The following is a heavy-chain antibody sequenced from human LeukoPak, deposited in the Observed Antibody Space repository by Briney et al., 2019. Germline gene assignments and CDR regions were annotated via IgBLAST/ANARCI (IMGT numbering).Heavy chain of an antibody. CDR3: AKGLVGDSSSFDY. CDR1: GFTFSSYG. V-gene: IGHV3-30*18. Sequence: PGRSLRLSCAASGFTFSSYGMHWARQAPGKGLEWVAVISYDGSNKYYADSVKGRFTISRDNSKNTLYLQMNSLRAEDTAVYYCAKGLVGDSSSFDYWGQGTLVTVSS. D-gene: IGHD6-13*01. J-gene: IGHJ4*02. CDR2: ISYDGSNK.